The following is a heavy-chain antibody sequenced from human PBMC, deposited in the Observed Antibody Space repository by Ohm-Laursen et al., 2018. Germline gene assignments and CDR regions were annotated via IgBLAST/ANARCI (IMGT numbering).Heavy chain of an antibody. J-gene: IGHJ5*02. CDR3: ARGPRTPWYNWFDP. CDR1: GFTFDDFA. Sequence: SLRLSCTASGFTFDDFAMHWVRQAPGKGLEWVSGISWNSGTIAYADSVKGRFTISRDNAKNSLYPQMNSLRAEDTAVYYCARGPRTPWYNWFDPWGQGTLVTVSS. D-gene: IGHD2-15*01. V-gene: IGHV3-9*01. CDR2: ISWNSGTI.